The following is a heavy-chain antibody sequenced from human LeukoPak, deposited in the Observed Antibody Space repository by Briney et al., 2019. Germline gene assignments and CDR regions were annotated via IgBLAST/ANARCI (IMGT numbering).Heavy chain of an antibody. Sequence: SETLSLTCTVSGDSIRSYCWSWIRQPPGKGLEWIGNICTSGSTSYNPSLKSRVTLSVDTPKNQFSLKLSSVTAADTAVYYCASRGSTYGPINYWGQGTLVPVSS. D-gene: IGHD5-18*01. V-gene: IGHV4-4*09. J-gene: IGHJ4*02. CDR1: GDSIRSYC. CDR2: ICTSGST. CDR3: ASRGSTYGPINY.